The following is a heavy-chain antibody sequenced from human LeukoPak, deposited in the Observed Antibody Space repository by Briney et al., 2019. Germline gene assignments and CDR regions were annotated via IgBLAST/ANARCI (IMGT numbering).Heavy chain of an antibody. J-gene: IGHJ4*02. CDR1: GFTFSRYS. V-gene: IGHV4-30-4*08. Sequence: LRLSCAASGFTFSRYSMNWVRQAPGKGLEWIGYIYYSGSTYYNPSLKSRVTISVDTSKNQFSLKLNSVTAADTAVYYCARGSDYYDSSGYFYWGQGTLVTVSS. CDR2: IYYSGST. CDR3: ARGSDYYDSSGYFY. D-gene: IGHD3-22*01.